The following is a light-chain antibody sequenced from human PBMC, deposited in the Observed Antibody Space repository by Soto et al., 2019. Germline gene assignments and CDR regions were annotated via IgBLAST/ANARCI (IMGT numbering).Light chain of an antibody. CDR2: GAS. CDR1: QSVSSSY. J-gene: IGKJ1*01. V-gene: IGKV3-20*01. CDR3: QQYDNWPT. Sequence: VVPQSPGNGSLSTGESATLSCRASQSVSSSYLAWYQQKPGQAPRLLIYGASSRATGIPDRFSGSGSGTKFTLTIICRQSEDFAVYYGQQYDNWPTFGQGTKVDIK.